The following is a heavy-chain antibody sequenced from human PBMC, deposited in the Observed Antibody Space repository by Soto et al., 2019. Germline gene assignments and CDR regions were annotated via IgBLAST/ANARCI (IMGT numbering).Heavy chain of an antibody. CDR3: ARPPLPGYSFLFNS. V-gene: IGHV5-51*01. D-gene: IGHD2-15*01. Sequence: KVSYKASGYIFLDYWIGWVRQMPGKGLEWMGIVYPRSSDTRYSPSFQGQVTISADTSTGTAFLQLRSLKASDTALYYCARPPLPGYSFLFNSWGQGTLVTVSS. CDR2: VYPRSSDT. J-gene: IGHJ5*02. CDR1: GYIFLDYW.